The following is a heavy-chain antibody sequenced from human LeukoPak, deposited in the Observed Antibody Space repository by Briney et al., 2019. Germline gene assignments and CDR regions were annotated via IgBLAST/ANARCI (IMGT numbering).Heavy chain of an antibody. J-gene: IGHJ4*02. CDR1: GGTFSSYA. D-gene: IGHD3-22*01. CDR3: ASVNRYYYDSSGYRFDY. Sequence: VASVKVSCKASGGTFSSYAISWVRQAPGQGLEWMGGIIPIFGTANYAQKFQGRVTITADESTSTAYMALSSLRSEDTAVYYCASVNRYYYDSSGYRFDYWGQGTLVTVSS. V-gene: IGHV1-69*13. CDR2: IIPIFGTA.